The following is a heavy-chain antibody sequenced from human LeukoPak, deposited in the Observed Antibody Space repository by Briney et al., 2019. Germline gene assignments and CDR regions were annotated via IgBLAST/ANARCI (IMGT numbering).Heavy chain of an antibody. CDR1: GGSISGYY. CDR3: TKREGPMSGSYDYFDP. Sequence: SETLSLTCTVSGGSISGYYWSWIRQPPGQGLEWIAYIHSNGYTNYNPSLKSRVTISVDTCKNQFSLKVTSVTAADTAMYYCTKREGPMSGSYDYFDPWGQGTLVTVS. V-gene: IGHV4-4*09. CDR2: IHSNGYT. J-gene: IGHJ5*02. D-gene: IGHD1-26*01.